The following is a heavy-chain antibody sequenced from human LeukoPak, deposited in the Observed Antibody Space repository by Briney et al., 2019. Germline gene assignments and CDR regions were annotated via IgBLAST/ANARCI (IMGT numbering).Heavy chain of an antibody. CDR1: GFTFSNYA. CDR3: AKNAGLGYCTSTSCPFDP. J-gene: IGHJ5*02. D-gene: IGHD2-2*01. V-gene: IGHV3-23*01. CDR2: ISGSGDST. Sequence: GGSLRLSCAAPGFTFSNYAMNWVRQAPGKGLEWVSGISGSGDSTNYADSVKGRFTISRDNSKNTLFLQMNSLRAEDTAVYYCAKNAGLGYCTSTSCPFDPWGQGTLVTVSS.